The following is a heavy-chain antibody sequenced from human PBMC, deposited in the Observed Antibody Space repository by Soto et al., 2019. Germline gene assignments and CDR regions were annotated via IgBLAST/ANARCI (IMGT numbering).Heavy chain of an antibody. CDR2: IFSNDEK. CDR3: ARIPWGYCSSTSCYGAIYYFDY. D-gene: IGHD2-2*01. Sequence: SGPTLVNPTETLTLTCTVSGFSLSNARMGVGWIRQPPGKALEWLAHIFSNDEKSYSTSLKSRLTISKDTSKSQVVLTMTNMDPVDTATYYCARIPWGYCSSTSCYGAIYYFDYWGQGTLVTVSS. V-gene: IGHV2-26*01. CDR1: GFSLSNARMG. J-gene: IGHJ4*02.